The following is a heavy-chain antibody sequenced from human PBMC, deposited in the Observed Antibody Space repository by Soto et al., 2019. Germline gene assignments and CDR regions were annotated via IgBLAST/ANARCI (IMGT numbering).Heavy chain of an antibody. V-gene: IGHV5-10-1*01. D-gene: IGHD5-18*01. CDR1: GYSFTSYW. Sequence: PGESLKISCKGSGYSFTSYWISWVRQMPGKGLEWMGRIDPSDSYTNYSPSFQGHVTISADKSISTAYLQWSSLKASDTAMYYCARLLSGYSYGYYSDYWGQGTLVTVSS. CDR2: IDPSDSYT. CDR3: ARLLSGYSYGYYSDY. J-gene: IGHJ4*02.